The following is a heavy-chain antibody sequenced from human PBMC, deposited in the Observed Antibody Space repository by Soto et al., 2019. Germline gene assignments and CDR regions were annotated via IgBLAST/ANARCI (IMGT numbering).Heavy chain of an antibody. V-gene: IGHV3-33*01. D-gene: IGHD4-17*01. CDR2: IWYDGSNK. J-gene: IGHJ3*02. Sequence: QVQLVESGGGVVQPGRSLRLSCAASGFTFSSYGMHWVRQAPGKGLEWVAVIWYDGSNKYYADSVKGRFTISRDNSKNTLYLQMNSLRAEDTAVYYCARGLVDYGDLRSSLWAFDIWGQGTMVTVSS. CDR3: ARGLVDYGDLRSSLWAFDI. CDR1: GFTFSSYG.